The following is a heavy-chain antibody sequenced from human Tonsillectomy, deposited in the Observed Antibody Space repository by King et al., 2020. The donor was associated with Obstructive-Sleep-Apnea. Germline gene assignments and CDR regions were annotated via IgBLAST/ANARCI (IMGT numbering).Heavy chain of an antibody. CDR3: VRFGGTFSDY. V-gene: IGHV3-30*04. D-gene: IGHD2/OR15-2a*01. Sequence: VQLVESGGGVVQPGRSLRLSCAASGFIFSNYAMHWVRQAPGKGPEWGAVISCDGSDKYYADSGKGRFTISRDNSKNTLYLQMNSLRSEDTAVYYCVRFGGTFSDYWGQGTLVTVSS. CDR2: ISCDGSDK. CDR1: GFIFSNYA. J-gene: IGHJ4*02.